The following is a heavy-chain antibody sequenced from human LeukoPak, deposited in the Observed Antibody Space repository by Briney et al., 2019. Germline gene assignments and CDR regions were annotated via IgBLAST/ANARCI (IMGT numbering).Heavy chain of an antibody. V-gene: IGHV1-2*02. J-gene: IGHJ4*02. CDR1: GYTFTGYY. Sequence: HAASVKVSCKASGYTFTGYYMHWVRQAPGQGVEWMGWINPNSGGTNYAQKFQGRVTMTRDTSISTAYMELSRLRSDDTAVYYCARVVGYCSSTSCYRPRFDYWGQGTLVTVSS. CDR2: INPNSGGT. CDR3: ARVVGYCSSTSCYRPRFDY. D-gene: IGHD2-2*02.